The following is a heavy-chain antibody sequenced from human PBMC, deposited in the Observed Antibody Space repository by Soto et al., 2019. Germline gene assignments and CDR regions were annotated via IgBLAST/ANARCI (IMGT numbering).Heavy chain of an antibody. J-gene: IGHJ6*03. CDR2: IYYSGST. Sequence: SETLSLTCPVSGGSISSSSYYWGWIRQPPGKGLEWIGSIYYSGSTYYNPSLKSRVTISVDTSKNQFSLKLSSVTAADTAVYYCARLPARLTTVTTTYYYYYMDVWGKGTTVTVSS. V-gene: IGHV4-39*01. CDR3: ARLPARLTTVTTTYYYYYMDV. CDR1: GGSISSSSYY. D-gene: IGHD4-4*01.